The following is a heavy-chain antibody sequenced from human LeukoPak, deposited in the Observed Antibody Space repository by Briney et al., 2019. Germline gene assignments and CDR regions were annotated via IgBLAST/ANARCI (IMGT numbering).Heavy chain of an antibody. CDR1: GGSISSGSYY. D-gene: IGHD4-17*01. Sequence: SETLSLTCTVSGGSISSGSYYWSWIRQPAGKGLEWIGSIYYSGSTYYNPSPKSRVTISVDTSKNQFSLRLTSVTAADTAIYYCASLLLQDGDAHWGQGILVTVSS. V-gene: IGHV4-39*07. CDR3: ASLLLQDGDAH. CDR2: IYYSGST. J-gene: IGHJ4*02.